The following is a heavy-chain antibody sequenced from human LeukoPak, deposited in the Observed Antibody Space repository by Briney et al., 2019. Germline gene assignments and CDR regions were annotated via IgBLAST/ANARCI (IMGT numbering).Heavy chain of an antibody. V-gene: IGHV3-53*01. D-gene: IGHD3-3*01. CDR1: GFTFNRCW. J-gene: IGHJ5*02. CDR2: IYSGGST. CDR3: ARDYGRLEWLYNWFDP. Sequence: GGSLRLSCVVSGFTFNRCWMSWVRQAPGKGLEWVSVIYSGGSTYYADSVKGRFTISRDNSKNTLYLQMNSLRAEDTAVYYCARDYGRLEWLYNWFDPWGQGTLVTVSS.